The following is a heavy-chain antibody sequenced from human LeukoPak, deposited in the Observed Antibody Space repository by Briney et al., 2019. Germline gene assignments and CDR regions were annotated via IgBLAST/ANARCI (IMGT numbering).Heavy chain of an antibody. D-gene: IGHD6-6*01. CDR2: ISSSGSTI. J-gene: IGHJ3*02. Sequence: GGSLRLSCAASGFTFSSYEMNWVRQAPGKGLEWVSYISSSGSTIYYADSVKGRFTISRDNAKNSLYLQMNSLRAEDTAVYYCARDRGWGYSSSYGDAFDIWGQGTMVTVSS. V-gene: IGHV3-48*03. CDR3: ARDRGWGYSSSYGDAFDI. CDR1: GFTFSSYE.